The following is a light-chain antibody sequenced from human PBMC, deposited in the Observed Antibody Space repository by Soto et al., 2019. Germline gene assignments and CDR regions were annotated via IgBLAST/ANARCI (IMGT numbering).Light chain of an antibody. CDR1: QGINIW. CDR3: QQTNSFPYT. Sequence: DVQMTQSPSSMSASVGDTVTITCRASQGINIWLAWYQQKSGKAPKLLIYAASSLQTGVPSRFSGSVSGTEFSLTITSLQPEDFATYYCQQTNSFPYTFGQGTRLQIK. J-gene: IGKJ2*01. CDR2: AAS. V-gene: IGKV1D-12*01.